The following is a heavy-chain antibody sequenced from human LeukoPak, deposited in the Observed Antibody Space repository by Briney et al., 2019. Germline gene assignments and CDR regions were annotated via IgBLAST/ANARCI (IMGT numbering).Heavy chain of an antibody. D-gene: IGHD2-21*01. CDR1: GFTFDDYA. J-gene: IGHJ4*02. CDR3: AKDLPPLLIVVVPPVFDY. Sequence: GGSLRLSCAASGFTFDDYAMHWVRQAPGKGLEWVSGISWNSGSIGYADSVKGRFTISRDNAKNSLYLQMNSLRAEDTAVYYCAKDLPPLLIVVVPPVFDYWGQGTLVTVSS. V-gene: IGHV3-9*01. CDR2: ISWNSGSI.